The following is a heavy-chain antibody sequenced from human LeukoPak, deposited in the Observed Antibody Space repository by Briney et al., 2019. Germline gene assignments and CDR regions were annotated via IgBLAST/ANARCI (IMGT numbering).Heavy chain of an antibody. V-gene: IGHV3-23*01. CDR3: ARALPFGGWFDP. D-gene: IGHD3-16*01. Sequence: PGGSLRLSCAASGFTFSSHGMSWVRQAPGKGLEWVSGISGSGGGTFYADSVRGRFTISRDNSKNTVYLQMNSLRAEDTAVYYCARALPFGGWFDPWGQGTLVTVSS. CDR2: ISGSGGGT. CDR1: GFTFSSHG. J-gene: IGHJ5*02.